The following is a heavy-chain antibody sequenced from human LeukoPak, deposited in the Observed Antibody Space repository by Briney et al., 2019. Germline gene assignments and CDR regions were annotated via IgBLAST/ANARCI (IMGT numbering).Heavy chain of an antibody. D-gene: IGHD6-13*01. Sequence: SETLSLTCTVSGGSISSHYWSWIRQPPGKGLEWIGYIYYSGSTNYNPCLKSRVTISVDTSKNQFSLKLSSVTAADTAVYYCARGSIASAGRRGLFDYFDYWGQGTLVTVSS. CDR3: ARGSIASAGRRGLFDYFDY. V-gene: IGHV4-59*11. CDR2: IYYSGST. CDR1: GGSISSHY. J-gene: IGHJ4*02.